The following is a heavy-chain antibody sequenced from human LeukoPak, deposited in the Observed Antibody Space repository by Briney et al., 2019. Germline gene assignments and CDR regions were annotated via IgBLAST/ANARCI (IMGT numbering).Heavy chain of an antibody. V-gene: IGHV1-69*13. D-gene: IGHD5-24*01. J-gene: IGHJ4*02. Sequence: SVKVSCKASGGTFSNYAISWVRQAPGQGLEWMGGIIPIFGTASYAQKFQGRVTVTADESTSTAYMELSSLRSEDTAVYYCARGKVEMATISYFDYWGQGTLVTVSS. CDR1: GGTFSNYA. CDR3: ARGKVEMATISYFDY. CDR2: IIPIFGTA.